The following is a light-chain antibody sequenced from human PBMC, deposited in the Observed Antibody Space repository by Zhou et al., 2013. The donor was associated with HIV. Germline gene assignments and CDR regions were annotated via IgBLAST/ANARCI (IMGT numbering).Light chain of an antibody. CDR3: GSYAGSSRWI. Sequence: QSALTQPPSASGTPGQSVTISCTGTSSDVGGYNYVAWYQQHPGKVPKIIIYEVSKRPSGVPDRFSGSKSGNTASLTVSGLQAEDEAEYYCGSYAGSSRWIFGGGTKLTRP. CDR1: SSDVGGYNY. CDR2: EVS. V-gene: IGLV2-8*01. J-gene: IGLJ2*01.